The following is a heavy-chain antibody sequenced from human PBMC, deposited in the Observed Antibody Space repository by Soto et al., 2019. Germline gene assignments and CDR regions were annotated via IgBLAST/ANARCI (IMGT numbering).Heavy chain of an antibody. V-gene: IGHV1-3*01. Sequence: QVQLAQSEAEVKEPGASVKVSCKASGYTFTDYALQWVRQAPGQSLEWMGWINAGNGNTKYSQKFLGRVTFTRDTSASTAYMEMSSLTYEDTAVFYCARARLDGNGYTWSWFDPWGQGVLVTVSS. D-gene: IGHD5-12*01. CDR2: INAGNGNT. J-gene: IGHJ5*02. CDR3: ARARLDGNGYTWSWFDP. CDR1: GYTFTDYA.